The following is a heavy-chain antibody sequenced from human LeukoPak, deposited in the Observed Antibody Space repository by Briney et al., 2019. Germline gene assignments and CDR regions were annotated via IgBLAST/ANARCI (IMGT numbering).Heavy chain of an antibody. CDR2: ISSSGSTI. D-gene: IGHD3-10*01. CDR1: GFTFSDYY. J-gene: IGHJ6*02. Sequence: GGSLRLSCAASGFTFSDYYMSWIRQAPGKGLGWVSYISSSGSTIYYADSVKGRFTISRDNAKNSLYLQMNSLRAEDTAVYYCAGGSGSYYSYGMDVWGQGTTVTVSS. V-gene: IGHV3-11*01. CDR3: AGGSGSYYSYGMDV.